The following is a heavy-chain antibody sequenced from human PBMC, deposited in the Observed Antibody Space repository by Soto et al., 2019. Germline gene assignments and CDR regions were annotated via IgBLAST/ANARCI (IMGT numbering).Heavy chain of an antibody. D-gene: IGHD3-22*01. J-gene: IGHJ4*02. Sequence: GGSLRLSCAASGFTFSSYAMSWVRQAPGKGLEWVSAISGSGGSTYYADSVKGRFTISRDNSKNTVYLQMNSLRAEDTAVYYCAKDLAPYYYDSSGSLFDYWGQGTLVTVSS. CDR2: ISGSGGST. V-gene: IGHV3-23*01. CDR1: GFTFSSYA. CDR3: AKDLAPYYYDSSGSLFDY.